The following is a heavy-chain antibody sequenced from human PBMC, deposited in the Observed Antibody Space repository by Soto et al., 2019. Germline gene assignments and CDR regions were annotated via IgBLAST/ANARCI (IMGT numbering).Heavy chain of an antibody. CDR3: ARGQPGIAVIGDAFDI. J-gene: IGHJ3*02. CDR2: TYYRSKWYN. V-gene: IGHV6-1*01. Sequence: SETLSLTCAISGDSVSSNSAAWNWSRQSPSRGHEWLGRTYYRSKWYNDYAVSVKSRITINPDTSNNQFSLQLNSVTPEDTAVYYCARGQPGIAVIGDAFDIWGQGTMVTVSS. CDR1: GDSVSSNSAA. D-gene: IGHD6-19*01.